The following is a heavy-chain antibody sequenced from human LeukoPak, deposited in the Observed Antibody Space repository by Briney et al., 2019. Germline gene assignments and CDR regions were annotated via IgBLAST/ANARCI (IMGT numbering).Heavy chain of an antibody. Sequence: QTGGSLRLSCAASGFTFSSCAMSWVRQAPGKGLEWVSGISSSGATTNYAGSVKGRFTISRDNAKNSLYLQVNSLRAEDTAVYYCAREIRGYSYFDQWGQGTLVTVSS. CDR3: AREIRGYSYFDQ. J-gene: IGHJ4*02. CDR1: GFTFSSCA. V-gene: IGHV3-23*01. D-gene: IGHD1-26*01. CDR2: ISSSGATT.